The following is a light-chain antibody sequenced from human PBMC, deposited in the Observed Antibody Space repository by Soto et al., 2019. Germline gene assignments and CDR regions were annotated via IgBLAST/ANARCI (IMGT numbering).Light chain of an antibody. J-gene: IGKJ1*01. CDR3: QQYNSYSRKT. CDR1: QSISSW. Sequence: MTQSPATLSASVGDRVTITCRASQSISSWLAWYQQKPGKAPKLLIYDASSLESGVPSRFSGSGSGTEFTLTISSLQPDDFATYYCQQYNSYSRKTFGQGTKVEIK. CDR2: DAS. V-gene: IGKV1-5*01.